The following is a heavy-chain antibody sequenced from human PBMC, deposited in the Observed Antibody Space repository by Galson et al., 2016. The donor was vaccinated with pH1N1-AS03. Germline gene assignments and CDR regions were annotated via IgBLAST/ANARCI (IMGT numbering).Heavy chain of an antibody. V-gene: IGHV2-5*02. J-gene: IGHJ4*02. CDR3: AQSDYGDYVDYFDC. D-gene: IGHD4-17*01. CDR2: IYWDDDK. Sequence: PALVKPTQTLTLACTFSGFSLSTSGVGVGWIRQPPGKALEWLAPIYWDDDKRYSPSLKSRLTITKDTSKNQVVLTMTNMDPVDTATYYCAQSDYGDYVDYFDCWGQGTLVTVSS. CDR1: GFSLSTSGVG.